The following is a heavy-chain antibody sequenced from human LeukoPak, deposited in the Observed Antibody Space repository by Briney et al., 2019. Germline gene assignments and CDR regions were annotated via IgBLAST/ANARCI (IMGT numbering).Heavy chain of an antibody. CDR2: ISYDGSNK. CDR3: ARDHGYGDYVFDY. D-gene: IGHD4-17*01. J-gene: IGHJ4*02. Sequence: PGRSLRLSCAASGFTFSSYAMHWVRQAPGKGLEWVAVISYDGSNKYYADSVKGRFTISRDNSKNTLYLQMNSPRAEDTAVYYCARDHGYGDYVFDYWGQGTLVTVSS. V-gene: IGHV3-30-3*01. CDR1: GFTFSSYA.